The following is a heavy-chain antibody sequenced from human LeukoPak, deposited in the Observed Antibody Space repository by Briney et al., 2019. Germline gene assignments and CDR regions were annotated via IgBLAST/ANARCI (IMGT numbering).Heavy chain of an antibody. V-gene: IGHV1-2*02. J-gene: IGHJ4*02. Sequence: ASVEVSCKASGYTFTGYYMHWVRQAPGQGPEWMGWINPNSGGTNYAQKFQGRVTMTRDTSISTAYMELSRLRSDDTAVYYCARDKGYCSSTSCLVLDYWGQGTLVTVSS. CDR2: INPNSGGT. CDR1: GYTFTGYY. D-gene: IGHD2-2*01. CDR3: ARDKGYCSSTSCLVLDY.